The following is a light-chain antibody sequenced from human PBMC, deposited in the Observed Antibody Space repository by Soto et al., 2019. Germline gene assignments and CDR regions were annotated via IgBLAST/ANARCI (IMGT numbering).Light chain of an antibody. CDR3: QQSGDSQWT. V-gene: IGKV3-20*01. Sequence: EIVLTQSPATLSLSPGERATLSCRASQSVSSSYLAWYQQKPGQAPRLLINAASRRATGIPDRFSGSGSGMDFTLTISSLEPEDFAVYYCQQSGDSQWTFGQGTKVDIK. CDR1: QSVSSSY. J-gene: IGKJ1*01. CDR2: AAS.